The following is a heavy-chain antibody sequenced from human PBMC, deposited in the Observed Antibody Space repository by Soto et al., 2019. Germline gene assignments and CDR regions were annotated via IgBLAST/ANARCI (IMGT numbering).Heavy chain of an antibody. V-gene: IGHV4-4*02. CDR1: SGSISSSNW. J-gene: IGHJ4*02. CDR2: IYHSGST. CDR3: ARTYYDILTGSYYFDY. Sequence: SETLSLTCAVSSGSISSSNWWSWVRQPPGKGLEWIGEIYHSGSTDYNPSLKSRVTISVDKSKNQFSLKLSSVTAADTAVYYCARTYYDILTGSYYFDYWGQGTLVTVSS. D-gene: IGHD3-9*01.